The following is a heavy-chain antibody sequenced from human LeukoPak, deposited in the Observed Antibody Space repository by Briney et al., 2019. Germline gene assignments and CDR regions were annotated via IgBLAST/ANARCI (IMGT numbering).Heavy chain of an antibody. J-gene: IGHJ4*02. CDR1: GFTLSSYG. CDR2: IWYDGSNK. D-gene: IGHD3-16*01. CDR3: ARDLGAQYYFDY. V-gene: IGHV3-33*01. Sequence: PGGSLRLSCAASGFTLSSYGMHWVRQAPGKGLEWVAVIWYDGSNKYYADSVKGRFTISRDNSKNTLYLQMNSLRAEDTAVYYCARDLGAQYYFDYWGQGTLVTVSS.